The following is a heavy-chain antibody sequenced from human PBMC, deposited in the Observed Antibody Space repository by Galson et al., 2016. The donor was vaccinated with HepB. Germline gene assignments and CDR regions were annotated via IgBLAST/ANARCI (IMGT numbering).Heavy chain of an antibody. D-gene: IGHD2/OR15-2a*01. CDR2: INHSGST. Sequence: SETLSLTCVVSDGSLTSYYWSWIRQPPGKGLEWIGVINHSGSTKYQSSLKSRVTISVDTSKSEVSLKVSSVTAADSAVYYCARSTTYYGMDGWGQGTTVTVSS. CDR3: ARSTTYYGMDG. V-gene: IGHV4-34*01. CDR1: DGSLTSYY. J-gene: IGHJ6*02.